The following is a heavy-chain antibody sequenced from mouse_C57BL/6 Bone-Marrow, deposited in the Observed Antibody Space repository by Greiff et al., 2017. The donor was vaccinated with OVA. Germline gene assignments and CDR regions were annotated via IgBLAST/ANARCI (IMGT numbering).Heavy chain of an antibody. CDR3: DGYYY. Sequence: VQLQQSGAELVRPGASVKLSCTASGINIKDDYMHWVKQRPEQGLEWIGWIDPENGYTEYASKFQGKTTITVDTSPNTPYMQLSSLTSEDTAVYYCDGYYYWGQGTTLTVSS. J-gene: IGHJ2*01. V-gene: IGHV14-4*01. CDR1: GINIKDDY. CDR2: IDPENGYT. D-gene: IGHD2-3*01.